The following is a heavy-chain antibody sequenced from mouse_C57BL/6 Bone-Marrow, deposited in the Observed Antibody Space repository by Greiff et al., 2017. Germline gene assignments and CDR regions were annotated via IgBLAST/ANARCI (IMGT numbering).Heavy chain of an antibody. CDR1: GYTFTSYG. J-gene: IGHJ4*01. CDR3: AKERVYYDDAMDY. CDR2: IYIGNGYT. V-gene: IGHV1-58*01. D-gene: IGHD2-4*01. Sequence: VQLQQSGAELVRPGSSVKMSCKTSGYTFTSYGINWVKQRPGQGLEWIGYIYIGNGYTEYNEKFKGKATLTSDTSSSTAYMQLSSLTSEEYAIYVCAKERVYYDDAMDYWGQGTAVTVSA.